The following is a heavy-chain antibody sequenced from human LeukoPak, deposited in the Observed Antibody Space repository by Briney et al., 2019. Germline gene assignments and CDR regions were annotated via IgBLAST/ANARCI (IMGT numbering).Heavy chain of an antibody. CDR1: GGSFSGYY. CDR3: ARDRQWELPY. V-gene: IGHV4-34*01. Sequence: SETLSLTCAVYGGSFSGYYWSWIRQPPGKGLEWIGEINHSGSTNYNPSLKSRVTISVDTSKNQFSLKLSSVTAADTAVYYCARDRQWELPYWGQGTLVTVSS. D-gene: IGHD1-26*01. CDR2: INHSGST. J-gene: IGHJ4*02.